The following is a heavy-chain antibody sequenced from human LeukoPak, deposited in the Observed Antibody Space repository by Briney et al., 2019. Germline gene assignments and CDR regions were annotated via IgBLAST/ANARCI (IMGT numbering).Heavy chain of an antibody. Sequence: GGSLRLSCAASGFTFDDYTMHWVRQAPGKGLEWVSLISWDGGSTYYADSVKGRFTISRDNSKNSLYLQMNSLRTEDTALYYCAKDELGGYSSGAPEVWGQGTLVTVSS. CDR1: GFTFDDYT. CDR2: ISWDGGST. CDR3: AKDELGGYSSGAPEV. V-gene: IGHV3-43*01. D-gene: IGHD6-19*01. J-gene: IGHJ4*02.